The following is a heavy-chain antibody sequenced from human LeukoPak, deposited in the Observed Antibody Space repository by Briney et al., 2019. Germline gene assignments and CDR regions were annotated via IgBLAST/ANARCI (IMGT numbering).Heavy chain of an antibody. Sequence: SETLSLTCTVSGVSMSSYYWGWIRQPPGKGLEWIGYLYHSGSANYNPSLKSRVTISVDTSKNQFYLKLSSTTAADTAFYYCARNLGYSGSHWFDPWGQGTLVTVSS. CDR3: ARNLGYSGSHWFDP. J-gene: IGHJ5*02. CDR2: LYHSGSA. D-gene: IGHD5-18*01. V-gene: IGHV4-59*01. CDR1: GVSMSSYY.